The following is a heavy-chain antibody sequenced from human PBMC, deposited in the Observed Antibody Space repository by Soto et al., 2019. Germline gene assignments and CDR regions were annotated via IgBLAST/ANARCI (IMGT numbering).Heavy chain of an antibody. CDR3: AGLTVTADWYFDL. D-gene: IGHD2-21*02. CDR1: GFTFSSYG. V-gene: IGHV3-33*01. CDR2: IWYDGSNK. J-gene: IGHJ2*01. Sequence: QVQLVESGGGVVQPGRSLRLSCAASGFTFSSYGMHWVRQAPGKGLEWVAVIWYDGSNKYYADSVKGRFTISRDKSKNRLYRQMNSLRAEDTAVYYCAGLTVTADWYFDLWGRGTLVTVSS.